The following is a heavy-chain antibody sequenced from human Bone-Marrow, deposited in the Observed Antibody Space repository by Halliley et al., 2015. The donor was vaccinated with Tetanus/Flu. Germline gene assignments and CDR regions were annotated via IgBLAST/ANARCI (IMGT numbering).Heavy chain of an antibody. V-gene: IGHV4-4*02. CDR2: VYHSGST. CDR1: GGSISSYNW. D-gene: IGHD3-16*01. Sequence: TLSLTCAVSGGSISSYNWWSWVRQPPGKGLEWIGEVYHSGSTNYNPSLKGRVNMSVDKSKNQFSLRLNPVTAADTAVYYCARDLAWGPDYWGQGTLVTVSS. J-gene: IGHJ4*02. CDR3: ARDLAWGPDY.